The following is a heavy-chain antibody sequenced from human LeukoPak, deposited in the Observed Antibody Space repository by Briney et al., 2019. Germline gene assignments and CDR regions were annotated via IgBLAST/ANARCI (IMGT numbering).Heavy chain of an antibody. CDR3: AVYPLRLGELSMSLSDAFDI. J-gene: IGHJ3*02. Sequence: ASVKVSWKVSGYTLTELSMHWVRQAPGKGLEWMGGFDPEDGETIYAQKFQGRVTMTEDTSTDTAYMELSSLRSEDTAVYYCAVYPLRLGELSMSLSDAFDIWGQGTMVTVSS. D-gene: IGHD3-16*02. CDR1: GYTLTELS. V-gene: IGHV1-24*01. CDR2: FDPEDGET.